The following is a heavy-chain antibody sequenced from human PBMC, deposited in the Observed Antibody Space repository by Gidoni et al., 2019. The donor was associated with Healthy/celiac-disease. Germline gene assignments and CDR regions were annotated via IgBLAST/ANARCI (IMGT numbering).Heavy chain of an antibody. V-gene: IGHV2-26*01. D-gene: IGHD1-1*01. CDR2: IFSNDEK. CDR3: ARITGDAFDI. J-gene: IGHJ3*02. Sequence: QVTLKESGPVLVKPTETITLTCTVAGFSLSNARMGVSWIRQPPGKALEWRAHIFSNDEKSYLKSLKSRLTISKDTSKSQVVLTMTNMDPVDTATDYCARITGDAFDIWGQGTMVTVSS. CDR1: GFSLSNARMG.